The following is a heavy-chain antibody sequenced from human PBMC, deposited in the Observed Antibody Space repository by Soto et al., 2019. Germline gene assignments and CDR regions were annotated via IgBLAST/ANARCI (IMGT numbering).Heavy chain of an antibody. CDR3: AREGGIVGATAADY. CDR2: IYYSGST. Sequence: QVQLQESGPGLVKPSQTLSLTCTVSGGSISSGGYYWSWIRQHPGKGLEWIGYIYYSGSTYYNPSLKSRVTIPVDTSKNQFSRKLSSVTAADTAVYYCAREGGIVGATAADYWGQGTLVTVSS. V-gene: IGHV4-31*03. J-gene: IGHJ4*02. CDR1: GGSISSGGYY. D-gene: IGHD1-26*01.